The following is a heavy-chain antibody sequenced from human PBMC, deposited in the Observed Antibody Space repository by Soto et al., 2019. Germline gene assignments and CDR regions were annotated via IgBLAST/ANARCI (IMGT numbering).Heavy chain of an antibody. J-gene: IGHJ4*02. CDR3: ARGRLLPAVNFDY. CDR1: GGSISSYY. Sequence: SETLSLTCTVSGGSISSYYWSWIRQPPGKGLEWIGYIYYSGGASYNPSLKSRVTMSVDGSKNHFSLQLNSVTAADTAVYYCARGRLLPAVNFDYWGQGTLVTVSS. V-gene: IGHV4-59*12. D-gene: IGHD2-2*01. CDR2: IYYSGGA.